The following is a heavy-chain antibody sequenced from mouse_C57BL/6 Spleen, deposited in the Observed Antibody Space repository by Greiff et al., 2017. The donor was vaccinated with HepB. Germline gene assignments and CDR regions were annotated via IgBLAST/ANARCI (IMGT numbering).Heavy chain of an antibody. CDR1: GYTFTSYW. D-gene: IGHD2-1*01. V-gene: IGHV1-64*01. CDR2: IHPNSGST. CDR3: ARNYGNSLAMDY. Sequence: QVQLQQPGAELVKPGASVKLSCKASGYTFTSYWMHWVKQRPGQGLEWIGMIHPNSGSTNYNEKFKSKATLTVDKSSSTAYMQLSSLTSEDSAVYYCARNYGNSLAMDYWGQGTSVTVSS. J-gene: IGHJ4*01.